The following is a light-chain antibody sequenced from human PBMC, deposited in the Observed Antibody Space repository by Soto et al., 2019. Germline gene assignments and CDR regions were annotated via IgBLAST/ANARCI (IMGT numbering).Light chain of an antibody. Sequence: DIVMTQSPATLSMSPGERATLSCRASQTINNNLAWNQQKPGQAPRFLIYGASTRATAIPDRFSGSGSGTEFTPTISSLQSEDFAVYYCQQYDKWPWTFGRGTEVEIK. J-gene: IGKJ1*01. CDR3: QQYDKWPWT. CDR2: GAS. CDR1: QTINNN. V-gene: IGKV3-15*01.